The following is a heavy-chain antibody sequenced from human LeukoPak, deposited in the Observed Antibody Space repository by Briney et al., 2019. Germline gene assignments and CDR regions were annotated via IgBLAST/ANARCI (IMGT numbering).Heavy chain of an antibody. V-gene: IGHV1-69*05. CDR1: GGTFSSYA. CDR3: ARSGILGLGNGQYYFDY. J-gene: IGHJ4*02. CDR2: IIPIFGTA. Sequence: GASVKVSCKASGGTFSSYAISWARQAPGQGLEWMGGIIPIFGTANYAQKFQGRVTITTDESTSTAYMELSSLRSEDTAVYYCARSGILGLGNGQYYFDYWGQGTLVTVSS. D-gene: IGHD4-23*01.